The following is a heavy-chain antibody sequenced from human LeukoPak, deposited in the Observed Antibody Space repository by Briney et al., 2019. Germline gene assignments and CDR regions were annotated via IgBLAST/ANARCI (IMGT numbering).Heavy chain of an antibody. CDR2: IKYDGGEK. V-gene: IGHV3-7*01. D-gene: IGHD5-18*01. Sequence: PGGSLRLSCAVSGFTFSNYWMNWVRQAPGKGLEWVANIKYDGGEKYYVDSVKGRFSISRDNAKNSLYLQMNNLRVEDTAVYYCARDLSGVTGYTYGRGIDYWGQGTLVTVSS. CDR3: ARDLSGVTGYTYGRGIDY. CDR1: GFTFSNYW. J-gene: IGHJ4*02.